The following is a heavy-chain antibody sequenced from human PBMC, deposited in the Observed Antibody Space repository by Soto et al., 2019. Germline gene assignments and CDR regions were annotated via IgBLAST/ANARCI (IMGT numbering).Heavy chain of an antibody. V-gene: IGHV3-23*01. Sequence: QPGGSLRLSCAASGFTFSSYVMNWVRQAPGKGLEWVSAITGSGGSTYSADSVKGRFTISRDNSKNTLYLQLNSLRAEDTAVYYCAKLGSSGFYYLEDWGQGTLVTVSS. CDR2: ITGSGGST. D-gene: IGHD3-22*01. CDR1: GFTFSSYV. CDR3: AKLGSSGFYYLED. J-gene: IGHJ4*02.